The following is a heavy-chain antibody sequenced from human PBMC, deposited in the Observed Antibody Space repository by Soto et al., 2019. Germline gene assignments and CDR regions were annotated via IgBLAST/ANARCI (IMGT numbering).Heavy chain of an antibody. Sequence: GGSLRLSCAASGFTFSNYAMSWVRQAPGKGLEWVSAISGSGGSTYYADSVKGRFTISRDNSKNTLYLQMNSLRAEDTAVYYCAKPLGSGSYYPYYFDYWGQGTLVTVSS. CDR3: AKPLGSGSYYPYYFDY. D-gene: IGHD3-10*01. J-gene: IGHJ4*02. CDR1: GFTFSNYA. CDR2: ISGSGGST. V-gene: IGHV3-23*01.